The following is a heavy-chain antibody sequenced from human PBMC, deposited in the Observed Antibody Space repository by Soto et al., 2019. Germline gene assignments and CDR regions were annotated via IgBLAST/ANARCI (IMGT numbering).Heavy chain of an antibody. Sequence: ASVKVSCKASGYTFTSYAMHWVRQVPGQRLEWMGWINAGNGNTKYSQKFQGRVTITRDTSASTAYMELSSLRSEDTAVYYCARVANYYDSSGYYYRAFDIWGQGTMVTVSS. CDR2: INAGNGNT. D-gene: IGHD3-22*01. CDR1: GYTFTSYA. V-gene: IGHV1-3*01. CDR3: ARVANYYDSSGYYYRAFDI. J-gene: IGHJ3*02.